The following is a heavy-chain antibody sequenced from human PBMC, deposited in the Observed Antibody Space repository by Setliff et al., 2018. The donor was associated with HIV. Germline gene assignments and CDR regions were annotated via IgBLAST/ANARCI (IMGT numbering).Heavy chain of an antibody. CDR1: GGTFSSYA. V-gene: IGHV1-69*13. CDR3: ARPRGGGEHYMDV. J-gene: IGHJ6*03. Sequence: SVKVSCKASGGTFSSYAISWVRQAPGQGLEWMGGIIPIFGTANYAQKFQGRVTITADESTSTAYMELSSLRSEDTAMYYCARPRGGGEHYMDVWGKGTTVTVSS. CDR2: IIPIFGTA. D-gene: IGHD3-16*01.